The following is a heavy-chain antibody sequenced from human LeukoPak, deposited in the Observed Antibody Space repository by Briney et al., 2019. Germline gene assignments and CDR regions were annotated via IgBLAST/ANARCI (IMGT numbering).Heavy chain of an antibody. CDR2: IRYDGSNK. CDR3: AKGGSYYRKMVPFDY. CDR1: GFTFSSYG. Sequence: GGSLRLSCAASGFTFSSYGMHWVRQAPGKGLEWVAFIRYDGSNKYYADSVKGRFTISRDNSKNTLYLQMNSLRAEDTAVYYCAKGGSYYRKMVPFDYWGQGTLVSVSS. D-gene: IGHD1-26*01. J-gene: IGHJ4*02. V-gene: IGHV3-30*02.